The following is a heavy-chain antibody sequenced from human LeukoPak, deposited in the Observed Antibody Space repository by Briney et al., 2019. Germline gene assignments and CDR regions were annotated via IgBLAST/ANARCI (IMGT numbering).Heavy chain of an antibody. D-gene: IGHD2-2*01. V-gene: IGHV3-11*04. CDR2: ISSSGSTI. Sequence: LSLTCTVSGGSISSYYWSWIRQAPGKGLEWVSYISSSGSTIYYADSVKGRFTISRDNAKNSLYLQMNSLRAEDTAVYYCARDFAPAAMGAAFDIWGQGTMVTVSS. CDR3: ARDFAPAAMGAAFDI. J-gene: IGHJ3*02. CDR1: GGSISSYY.